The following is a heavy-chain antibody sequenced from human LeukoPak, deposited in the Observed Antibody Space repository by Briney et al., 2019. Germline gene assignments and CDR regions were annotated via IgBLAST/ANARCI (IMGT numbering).Heavy chain of an antibody. V-gene: IGHV3-21*01. D-gene: IGHD6-13*01. CDR2: ISSNGYYV. J-gene: IGHJ4*02. Sequence: GGSLRLSCAPSGFTFSRYTMNWVRQAPGKGLEWVSSISSNGYYVYQADSVKGRFTISRDNAKNSLHLQMNSLRAEDTAVYYCARGPEEIAAAPSDYWGQGTLVTVSS. CDR3: ARGPEEIAAAPSDY. CDR1: GFTFSRYT.